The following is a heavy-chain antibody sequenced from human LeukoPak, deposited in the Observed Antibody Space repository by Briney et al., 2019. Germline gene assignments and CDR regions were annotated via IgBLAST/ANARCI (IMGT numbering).Heavy chain of an antibody. CDR3: ARERWRLPINAFDI. Sequence: SETLSLTCTVSGYSISSGYYWGWIRQPPGKGLEWIGSIYHSGSTYYNPSLKSRVTISVDTSKNQFSLKPSSVTAADTAVYFCARERWRLPINAFDIWGQGTMVTVSS. CDR1: GYSISSGYY. J-gene: IGHJ3*02. D-gene: IGHD2-15*01. V-gene: IGHV4-38-2*02. CDR2: IYHSGST.